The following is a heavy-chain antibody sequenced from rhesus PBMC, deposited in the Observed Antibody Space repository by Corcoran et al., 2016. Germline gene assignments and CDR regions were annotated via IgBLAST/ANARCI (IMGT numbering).Heavy chain of an antibody. Sequence: EVQLVESGGGLAKPGGSLRLSCAASGFTFSDSYMDWVRQTPGRGLGWVSRISNGGGNTWYADSVKGRFTISRENAKNTLYLQMDGLRAEDTAVYYCARDESGFGSYWGQGVLVTVSS. V-gene: IGHV3-178*01. CDR1: GFTFSDSY. CDR2: ISNGGGNT. J-gene: IGHJ4*01. D-gene: IGHD5-24*01. CDR3: ARDESGFGSY.